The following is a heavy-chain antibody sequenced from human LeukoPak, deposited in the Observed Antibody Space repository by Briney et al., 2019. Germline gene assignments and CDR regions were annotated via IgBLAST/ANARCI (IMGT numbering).Heavy chain of an antibody. V-gene: IGHV3-30*14. CDR2: ISYDGRNK. D-gene: IGHD4-11*01. J-gene: IGHJ3*02. CDR3: ARDWADYIYAFDI. Sequence: PGGSLRLSCAASGFPANTYAFHWVRQAPGKGLEWVAVISYDGRNKNYAESVKGRFTISRDNSKNTLYLQMNSLRAEDTAVYYCARDWADYIYAFDIWGQGTMVTVSS. CDR1: GFPANTYA.